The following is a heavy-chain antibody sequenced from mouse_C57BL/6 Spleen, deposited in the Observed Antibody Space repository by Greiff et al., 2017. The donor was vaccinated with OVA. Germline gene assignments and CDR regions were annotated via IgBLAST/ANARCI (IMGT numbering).Heavy chain of an antibody. Sequence: QVQLQQSGPELVKPGASVKISCKASGYAFSSSWMNWVKQRPGKGLEWIGRIYPGDGDTNYNGKFKGKATLTADKSSSTAYMQLSSLTSEDSAVYFCAPHYYGSSGEMDYWGQGTSVTVSS. CDR3: APHYYGSSGEMDY. CDR2: IYPGDGDT. J-gene: IGHJ4*01. V-gene: IGHV1-82*01. D-gene: IGHD1-1*01. CDR1: GYAFSSSW.